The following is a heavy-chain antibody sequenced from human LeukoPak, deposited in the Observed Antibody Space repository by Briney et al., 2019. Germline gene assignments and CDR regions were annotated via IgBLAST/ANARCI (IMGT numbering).Heavy chain of an antibody. CDR3: ARELAAAGADY. J-gene: IGHJ4*02. CDR1: GFTFSDYY. Sequence: GWSLRLSCAVSGFTFSDYYMSWIHQAPGKGLKWVAYISRDNNYANYADSVKGRFTISRDNAKSSLFLQMNSLRADDTAVYYCARELAAAGADYWGQGTLVTVSS. V-gene: IGHV3-11*05. D-gene: IGHD6-13*01. CDR2: ISRDNNYA.